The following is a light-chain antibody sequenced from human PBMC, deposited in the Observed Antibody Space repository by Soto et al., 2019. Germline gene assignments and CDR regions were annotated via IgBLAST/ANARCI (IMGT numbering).Light chain of an antibody. Sequence: DIVMTQSPDSLAVSRGERATINCKSSQSVLYSSNNKNYLAWYQQKPGQPPKLLIYWASNRESGVPDRFSGSGSGTDFTLTISSLQAEDVAVYYCQQYYSTLWTFGQGTKVEIK. J-gene: IGKJ1*01. V-gene: IGKV4-1*01. CDR1: QSVLYSSNNKNY. CDR2: WAS. CDR3: QQYYSTLWT.